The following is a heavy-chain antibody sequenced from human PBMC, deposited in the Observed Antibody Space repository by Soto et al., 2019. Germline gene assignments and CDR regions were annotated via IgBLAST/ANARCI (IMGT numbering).Heavy chain of an antibody. Sequence: PGGSLRLSCAASGFTFSSNAMSWVRQAPGKGLEWVSAISGSGGNTYYADSVKGRFTISRDNSKNTLYLQMNSLRDEDTALYYCAKDVRATGHVLGYWGQGALVTVS. CDR1: GFTFSSNA. CDR3: AKDVRATGHVLGY. CDR2: ISGSGGNT. V-gene: IGHV3-23*01. D-gene: IGHD2-8*01. J-gene: IGHJ4*02.